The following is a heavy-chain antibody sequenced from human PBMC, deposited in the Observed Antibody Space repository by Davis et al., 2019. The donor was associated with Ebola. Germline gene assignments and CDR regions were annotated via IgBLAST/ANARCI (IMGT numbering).Heavy chain of an antibody. J-gene: IGHJ6*02. CDR3: VRRRIMAAGTMYYNYYGLDV. V-gene: IGHV5-51*01. Sequence: GESLKISCKGSGYSFTSYWIAWVRQLPGKGLECMGIIYPGDSETRYSPSFQGQVTISADKSITTAYLQWSSLKASDTAIYYCVRRRIMAAGTMYYNYYGLDVWGQGTTVTVSS. CDR2: IYPGDSET. CDR1: GYSFTSYW. D-gene: IGHD6-13*01.